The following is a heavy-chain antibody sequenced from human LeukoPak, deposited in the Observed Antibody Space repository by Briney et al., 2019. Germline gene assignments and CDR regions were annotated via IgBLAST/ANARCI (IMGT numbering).Heavy chain of an antibody. CDR2: ISWNSGSI. CDR1: GFTFDDYA. Sequence: GGSLRLSCAASGFTFDDYAMHWVRQAPGKGLEWVSGISWNSGSIGYADSVKGRFTISRDNAKNSLYLQMNSLRAEDTAIYYCAKAARGDYVWGSSDDGGQGTLVTVSS. V-gene: IGHV3-9*01. D-gene: IGHD3-16*01. CDR3: AKAARGDYVWGSSDD. J-gene: IGHJ4*02.